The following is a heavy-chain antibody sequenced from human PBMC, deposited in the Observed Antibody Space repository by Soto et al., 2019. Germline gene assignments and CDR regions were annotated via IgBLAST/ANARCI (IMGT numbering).Heavy chain of an antibody. J-gene: IGHJ6*02. D-gene: IGHD6-13*01. V-gene: IGHV3-30-3*01. CDR2: ISYDGSNK. CDR1: GFTFSSYA. CDR3: ARAASRWYKDYYDGMDV. Sequence: QVQLVESGGGVVQPGRSLRLSCAASGFTFSSYAMHWVRQAPGKGLAWVAVISYDGSNKYYADSVKGRFTISRNNSKDELSLQMNSLRTEDTAVYYSARAASRWYKDYYDGMDVWGQGTTVTVSS.